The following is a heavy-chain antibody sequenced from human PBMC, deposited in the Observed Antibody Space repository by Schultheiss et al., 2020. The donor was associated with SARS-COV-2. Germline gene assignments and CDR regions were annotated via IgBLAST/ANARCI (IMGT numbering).Heavy chain of an antibody. Sequence: SQTLSLTCAVYGGSFSGYYWSWIRQPPGKGLEWIGEINHSGSTNYNPSLKSRVTMSVDTSKNQFSLKLSSVTAADTAVYYCARDYGDYLDYYYYGMDVWGQGTTVTVSS. CDR3: ARDYGDYLDYYYYGMDV. V-gene: IGHV4-34*01. D-gene: IGHD4-17*01. J-gene: IGHJ6*02. CDR2: INHSGST. CDR1: GGSFSGYY.